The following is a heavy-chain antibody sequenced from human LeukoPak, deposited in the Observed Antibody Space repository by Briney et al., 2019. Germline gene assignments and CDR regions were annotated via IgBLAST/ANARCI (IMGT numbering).Heavy chain of an antibody. Sequence: PGRSLRLSCAASGFTFSIYGMHWVRQAPGKGLEWVAVIWYDGSNKYYADSVKGRFTISRDNSKNTLYLQMNSLRAEDTAVYYCARGFDSGYDFGYWGQGTLVTVSS. J-gene: IGHJ4*02. CDR2: IWYDGSNK. D-gene: IGHD5-12*01. V-gene: IGHV3-33*08. CDR1: GFTFSIYG. CDR3: ARGFDSGYDFGY.